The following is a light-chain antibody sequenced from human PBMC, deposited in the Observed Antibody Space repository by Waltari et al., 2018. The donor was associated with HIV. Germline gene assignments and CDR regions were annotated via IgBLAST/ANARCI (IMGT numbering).Light chain of an antibody. Sequence: SELTQDPAVSVALGQTVRITCQGHSLRNYYATWYQQKPGQAPVLVIYGKNNRPSGIPDRFSGSSSGNTASLTITATQADDEADYYCNSWDTNPEGVVFGGGTKLTVL. CDR3: NSWDTNPEGVV. CDR1: SLRNYY. V-gene: IGLV3-19*01. CDR2: GKN. J-gene: IGLJ3*02.